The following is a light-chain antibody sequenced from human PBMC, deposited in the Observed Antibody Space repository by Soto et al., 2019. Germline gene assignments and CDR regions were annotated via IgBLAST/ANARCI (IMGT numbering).Light chain of an antibody. CDR2: GAS. CDR3: QKYGSSPFT. CDR1: QSVSSSY. V-gene: IGKV3-20*01. Sequence: IVLTQSPGTLSLSPGERATLSCRASQSVSSSYLAWYQQKPGQAPRLLIYGASSRATGIPDRFGGSGSGTDFTLTISRLEPEDFAVYYCQKYGSSPFTFGPGTKVDIK. J-gene: IGKJ3*01.